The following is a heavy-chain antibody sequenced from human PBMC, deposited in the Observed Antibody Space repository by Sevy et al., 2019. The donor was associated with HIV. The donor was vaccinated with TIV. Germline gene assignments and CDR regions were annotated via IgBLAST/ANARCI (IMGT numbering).Heavy chain of an antibody. J-gene: IGHJ4*01. CDR2: IYYTGST. Sequence: SETLSLTCTVSGDSISSNNFYWGWVRRPPEKGLEWIGSIYYTGSTYYNPSLKSRVTISVDTSKNQFPLKLTSVTAADTAVYYCAREAVALDYWGQGTLVTVSS. CDR3: AREAVALDY. CDR1: GDSISSNNFY. D-gene: IGHD6-19*01. V-gene: IGHV4-39*02.